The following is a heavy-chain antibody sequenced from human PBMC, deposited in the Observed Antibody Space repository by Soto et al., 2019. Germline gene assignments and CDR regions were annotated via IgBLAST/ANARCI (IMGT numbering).Heavy chain of an antibody. J-gene: IGHJ4*02. Sequence: PSETLSLTCTVSGGSISSYYWSWIRQPPGKGLEWIGYIYYSGSTNYNPSLKSRVTISVDTSKNQFSPKLSSVTAADTAVYYCAREYDYVWGSYRTYYFDYWGQGTLVTVSS. CDR3: AREYDYVWGSYRTYYFDY. D-gene: IGHD3-16*02. V-gene: IGHV4-59*01. CDR2: IYYSGST. CDR1: GGSISSYY.